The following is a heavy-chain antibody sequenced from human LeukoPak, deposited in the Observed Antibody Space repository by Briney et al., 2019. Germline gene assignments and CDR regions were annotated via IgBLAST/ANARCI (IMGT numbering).Heavy chain of an antibody. V-gene: IGHV3-53*01. D-gene: IGHD2-15*01. J-gene: IGHJ1*01. CDR2: LYSGGST. Sequence: GGSLRLSCAASGFTVSSSYMSWVRQAPGKGLEWVSALYSGGSTYYADSVKDRFTISRDNSKNTLYLQMNSLRAEDTAVYYCARGYCSDGSCYPRYFHRWGQGTLVTVSS. CDR3: ARGYCSDGSCYPRYFHR. CDR1: GFTVSSSY.